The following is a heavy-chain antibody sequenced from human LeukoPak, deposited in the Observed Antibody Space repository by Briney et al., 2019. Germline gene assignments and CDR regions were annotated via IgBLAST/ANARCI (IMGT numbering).Heavy chain of an antibody. Sequence: SETLSLTCAVYGGSFSGYYWSWIRQPPGKGLEWIGEINHSGSTKYNPSLKSRVTISVDTSKNQFSLKLSSVTAADTAVYYCARGRGYSGYDSGSYYMDVWGKGTTVTISS. V-gene: IGHV4-34*01. J-gene: IGHJ6*03. D-gene: IGHD5-12*01. CDR1: GGSFSGYY. CDR2: INHSGST. CDR3: ARGRGYSGYDSGSYYMDV.